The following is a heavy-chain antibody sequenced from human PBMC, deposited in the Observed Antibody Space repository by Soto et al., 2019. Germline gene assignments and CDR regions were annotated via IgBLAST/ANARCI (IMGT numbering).Heavy chain of an antibody. CDR1: GDSMSSGAYY. CDR2: IYHSGDT. CDR3: ASTYSGYLDN. Sequence: PSETLSLTCSVSGDSMSSGAYYWSWIRQHPGKGLEWIAYIYHSGDTHYNPSLRSRITISVDTSKNQFSLKLTSVTDADTAVYYRASTYSGYLDNWGQGTLVTVSS. V-gene: IGHV4-31*03. J-gene: IGHJ4*02. D-gene: IGHD3-22*01.